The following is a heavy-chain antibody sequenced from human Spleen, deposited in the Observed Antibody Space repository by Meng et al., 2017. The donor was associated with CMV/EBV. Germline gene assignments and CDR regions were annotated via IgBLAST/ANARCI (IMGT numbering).Heavy chain of an antibody. D-gene: IGHD3-10*01. CDR3: ASSAPHRSCYGSGTYDWFFDY. CDR1: FTSYV. J-gene: IGHJ4*02. Sequence: FTSYVITWVRQAPGQGLEWMGWISAYNGNTNYAQKLQGRVTMTIDTPTTTVYMELKRLRSDDTAVYYCASSAPHRSCYGSGTYDWFFDYWGQGTLVTVS. V-gene: IGHV1-18*04. CDR2: ISAYNGNT.